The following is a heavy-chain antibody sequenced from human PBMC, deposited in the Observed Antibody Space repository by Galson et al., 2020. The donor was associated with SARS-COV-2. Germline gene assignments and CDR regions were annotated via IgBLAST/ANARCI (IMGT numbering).Heavy chain of an antibody. J-gene: IGHJ4*02. V-gene: IGHV2-70*11. CDR2: IDWDDDK. Sequence: SGPTLVKPTQTLTLTCTFSGFSLSTSGMCVSWIRQPPGKALEWLARIDWDDDKYYSTSLKTRLTISKDTSKNQVVLTMTNMDPVDTATYYCARISAVAATSGPYFDYWGQGTLVTVSS. D-gene: IGHD2-15*01. CDR1: GFSLSTSGMC. CDR3: ARISAVAATSGPYFDY.